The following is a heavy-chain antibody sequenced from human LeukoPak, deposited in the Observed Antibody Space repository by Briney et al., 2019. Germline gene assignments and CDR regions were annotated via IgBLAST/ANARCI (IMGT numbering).Heavy chain of an antibody. V-gene: IGHV4-31*03. CDR2: IYYSGST. CDR1: GGSISSGGYY. D-gene: IGHD3-22*01. J-gene: IGHJ4*02. Sequence: SETLSLTCTVSGGSISSGGYYWSWIRQHPGKGLEWIGYIYYSGSTYYNPSLKSRVTISVDTSKNQFSLKLSSVTAADTAVYYCARGVPLRDYYDSSGSFDYWGQGTLATVSS. CDR3: ARGVPLRDYYDSSGSFDY.